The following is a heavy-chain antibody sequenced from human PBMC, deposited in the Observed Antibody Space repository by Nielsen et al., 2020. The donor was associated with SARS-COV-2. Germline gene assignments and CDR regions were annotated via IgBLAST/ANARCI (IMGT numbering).Heavy chain of an antibody. Sequence: SETLSLTCTVSGYSISSGYYWGWIRQPPGKGLEWIGSIYHSGSTYYNPSLKSRVTISVDTSKNQFSLKLSSVTAADTAVYYCARDAVGSWDWFDPWGQGTLVTVSS. CDR3: ARDAVGSWDWFDP. J-gene: IGHJ5*02. CDR2: IYHSGST. V-gene: IGHV4-38-2*02. CDR1: GYSISSGYY. D-gene: IGHD3-16*01.